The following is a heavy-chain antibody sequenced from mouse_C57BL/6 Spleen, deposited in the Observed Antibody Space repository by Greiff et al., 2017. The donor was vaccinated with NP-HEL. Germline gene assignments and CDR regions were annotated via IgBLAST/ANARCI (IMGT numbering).Heavy chain of an antibody. J-gene: IGHJ1*03. V-gene: IGHV1-42*01. CDR1: GYSFTGYY. D-gene: IGHD1-1*01. Sequence: EVQLQQSGPELVKPGASVKISCKASGYSFTGYYMNWVKQSPEKSLEWIGEINPSTGGTTYNQKFKAKATLTVDKSSSTAYMQRKSLTSEDAAVYYCAKTCYGSSDGYLDVWGTGTTVTVSS. CDR3: AKTCYGSSDGYLDV. CDR2: INPSTGGT.